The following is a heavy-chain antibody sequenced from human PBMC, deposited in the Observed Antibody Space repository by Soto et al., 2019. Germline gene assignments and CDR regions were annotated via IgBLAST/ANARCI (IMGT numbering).Heavy chain of an antibody. J-gene: IGHJ5*02. CDR3: ARGLYGYCGSTSCYLRNWFDP. D-gene: IGHD2-2*01. Sequence: SETLSLTCAVYGGSFSGYYWSWIRQPPGKGLEWIGEINHSGSTNYNPSLKSRVTISVDTSKNQFSLKLSSVTAADTAVYYCARGLYGYCGSTSCYLRNWFDPWGQGTLVTVSS. CDR1: GGSFSGYY. CDR2: INHSGST. V-gene: IGHV4-34*01.